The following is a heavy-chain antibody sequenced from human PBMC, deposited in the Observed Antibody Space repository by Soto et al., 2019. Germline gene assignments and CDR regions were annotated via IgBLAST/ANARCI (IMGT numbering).Heavy chain of an antibody. CDR2: ISACKGNT. CDR3: ARVIAAAKDITWFDP. D-gene: IGHD6-13*01. Sequence: GASVQGSRKSSGSPLTNYGTICVRQAPGQGLEWMGWISACKGNTNYAQKLQGRVTMTTDTSTSTAYMELRSLRSDDTAVYYRARVIAAAKDITWFDPVGQGTLVTVS. J-gene: IGHJ5*02. CDR1: GSPLTNYG. V-gene: IGHV1-18*04.